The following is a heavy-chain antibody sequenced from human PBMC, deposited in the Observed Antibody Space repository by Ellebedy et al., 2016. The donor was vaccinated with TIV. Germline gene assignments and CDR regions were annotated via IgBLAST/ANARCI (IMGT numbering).Heavy chain of an antibody. J-gene: IGHJ3*02. Sequence: GESLKISCAASGFTFSSYSMNWVRQAPGKGLEWVSYISSSISTIYYADSVKGRFTISRDNAKNSLYLQMNSLRAEDTAVYYCARCVVAHAAFDIWGQGTMVTVSS. V-gene: IGHV3-48*01. CDR2: ISSSISTI. CDR3: ARCVVAHAAFDI. CDR1: GFTFSSYS. D-gene: IGHD2-15*01.